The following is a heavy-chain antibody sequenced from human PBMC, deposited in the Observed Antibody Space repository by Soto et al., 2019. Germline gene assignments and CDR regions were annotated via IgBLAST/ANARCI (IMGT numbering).Heavy chain of an antibody. CDR3: ARYPAAADDAFDI. J-gene: IGHJ3*02. CDR1: GYSFTSYW. CDR2: IYPGDSDT. Sequence: PGESLKISCKGSGYSFTSYWIGWVRQMPGKGLEWMGIIYPGDSDTRYSPSFQGQVTISADKSISTAYLQWSSLKASDTAMYYCARYPAAADDAFDIWGQGTMVTVSS. V-gene: IGHV5-51*01. D-gene: IGHD6-13*01.